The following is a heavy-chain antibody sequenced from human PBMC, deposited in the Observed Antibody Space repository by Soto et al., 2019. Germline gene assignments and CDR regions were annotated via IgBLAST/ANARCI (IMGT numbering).Heavy chain of an antibody. J-gene: IGHJ5*02. CDR3: ARQSITMVRGVLDWFDP. Sequence: SETLSLTCTVSGGSISSSSYYWGCIRQPPGKGLEWIGSIYYSGSTYYNPPLKSRVTISVDTSKNQFSLKLSSVTAADTAVYYCARQSITMVRGVLDWFDPWGQGTLVTVSS. CDR1: GGSISSSSYY. V-gene: IGHV4-39*01. CDR2: IYYSGST. D-gene: IGHD3-10*01.